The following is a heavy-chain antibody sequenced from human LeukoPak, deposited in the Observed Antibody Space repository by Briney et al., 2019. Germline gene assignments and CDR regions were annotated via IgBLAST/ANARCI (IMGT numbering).Heavy chain of an antibody. J-gene: IGHJ4*02. CDR1: GGSISSSNW. V-gene: IGHV4-4*02. CDR3: AVQYHYGSGSYYGRLDY. Sequence: PSGTLSLTCAVSGGSISSSNWWSWVRQPPGKGLEWIGEIYHSGSTNYNPSLKSRVTISVDKSKNQFSLKLSSVTAADTAVYYCAVQYHYGSGSYYGRLDYWGQGTLVTVSS. D-gene: IGHD3-10*01. CDR2: IYHSGST.